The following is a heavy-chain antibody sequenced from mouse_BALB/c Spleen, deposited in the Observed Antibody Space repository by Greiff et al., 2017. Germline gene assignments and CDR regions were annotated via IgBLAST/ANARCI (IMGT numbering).Heavy chain of an antibody. J-gene: IGHJ3*01. Sequence: EVKLQESGPGLVKPSQSLSLTCTVTGYSITSDYAWNWIRQFPGNKLEWMGYISYSGSTSYNPSLKSRISITRDTSKNQFFLQLNSVTTEDTATYYCARSGLGRGWFAYWGQGTLVTVSA. CDR1: GYSITSDYA. CDR2: ISYSGST. V-gene: IGHV3-2*02. CDR3: ARSGLGRGWFAY. D-gene: IGHD4-1*01.